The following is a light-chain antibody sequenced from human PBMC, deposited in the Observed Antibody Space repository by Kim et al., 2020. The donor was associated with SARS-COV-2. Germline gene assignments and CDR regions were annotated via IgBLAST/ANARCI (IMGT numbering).Light chain of an antibody. CDR3: NSRDSSGNHRWV. V-gene: IGLV3-19*01. CDR2: GKH. Sequence: LGQTVSMTGQGDRLRSYYASWYQQKPGQAPVLVIYGKHNRPSGIPDRFSGSSSGNTASLTITGDQAEDEADYYCNSRDSSGNHRWVFGGGTQLTVL. J-gene: IGLJ3*02. CDR1: RLRSYY.